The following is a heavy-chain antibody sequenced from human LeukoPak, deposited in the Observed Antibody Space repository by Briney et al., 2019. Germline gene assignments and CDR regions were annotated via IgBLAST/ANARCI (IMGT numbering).Heavy chain of an antibody. CDR1: GGSISSYY. V-gene: IGHV4-59*01. Sequence: SETLSLTCTVSGGSISSYYWSWIRQPPGKGLEWIGYIYYSGSTNYNPSLKSRVTISVDTSKNQFSLKLSSVTAADTAVYYCARGVSSYYDSSGYYPPTAWGQGTLVTVSS. CDR3: ARGVSSYYDSSGYYPPTA. J-gene: IGHJ5*02. D-gene: IGHD3-22*01. CDR2: IYYSGST.